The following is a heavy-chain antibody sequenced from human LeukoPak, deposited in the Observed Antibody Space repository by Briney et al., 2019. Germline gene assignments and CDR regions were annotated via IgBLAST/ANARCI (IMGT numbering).Heavy chain of an antibody. CDR3: ARGFWNRGTWGPYYFDY. D-gene: IGHD3-3*01. CDR1: GYTFTNHA. Sequence: GASVKVSCKASGYTFTNHAMQWERQAPGQRLEWMGWINAGNGNTKYSQNFQGRFIITRDTSAGTVYMDLSSLRSEETAVYYCARGFWNRGTWGPYYFDYWGQGTLVTVSS. CDR2: INAGNGNT. J-gene: IGHJ4*02. V-gene: IGHV1-3*01.